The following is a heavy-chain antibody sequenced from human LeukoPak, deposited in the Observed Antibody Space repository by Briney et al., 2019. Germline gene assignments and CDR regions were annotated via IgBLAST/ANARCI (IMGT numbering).Heavy chain of an antibody. CDR3: PSGKPPYNGYDTSMLST. Sequence: PSETLSLTCTVSGGSISGCSYYWGWVRQAPGKGLEWIGSIYYSGNTYYNPSLKSRVTISVDTCKNHFSLNLNSVTAADTAVYYCPSGKPPYNGYDTSMLSTWGQGTLVTVSS. D-gene: IGHD5-12*01. CDR2: IYYSGNT. J-gene: IGHJ4*02. CDR1: GGSISGCSYY. V-gene: IGHV4-39*02.